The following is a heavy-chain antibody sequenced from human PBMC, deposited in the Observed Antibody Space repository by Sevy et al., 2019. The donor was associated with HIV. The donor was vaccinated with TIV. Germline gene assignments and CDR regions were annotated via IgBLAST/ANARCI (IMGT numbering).Heavy chain of an antibody. CDR2: FSFGCGRI. Sequence: GGCLRLSCEASGFTFSKYSMSWVRQAPGKGLEWVSTFSFGCGRINYADSVKGRFTISRDDSKNTLYLQMNTPRAEDTAVYYCAREGCTKPHDYWGQGPLVTVSS. CDR3: AREGCTKPHDY. J-gene: IGHJ4*02. D-gene: IGHD2-8*01. V-gene: IGHV3-23*01. CDR1: GFTFSKYS.